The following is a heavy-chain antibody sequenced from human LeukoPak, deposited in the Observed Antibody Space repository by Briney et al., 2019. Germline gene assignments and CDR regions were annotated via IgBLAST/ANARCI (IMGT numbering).Heavy chain of an antibody. CDR2: ITYSSNYI. V-gene: IGHV3-21*04. J-gene: IGHJ4*02. Sequence: GGSLRLSCAASGFTFSSYSFSWVRQAPGKGLEWVSSITYSSNYIYYADSVKGRFTISRDNAKNLLYLQMNSLEAEDTAVYYCARDNDSRDPPHFDYWGQGTLVTVSS. D-gene: IGHD3-16*01. CDR1: GFTFSSYS. CDR3: ARDNDSRDPPHFDY.